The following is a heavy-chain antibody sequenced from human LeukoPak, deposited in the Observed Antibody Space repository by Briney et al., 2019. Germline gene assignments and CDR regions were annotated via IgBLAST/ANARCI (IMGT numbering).Heavy chain of an antibody. D-gene: IGHD3-10*01. CDR1: GGTFSSYA. Sequence: ASVKVSCKASGGTFSSYAISWVRQAPGQGLEWMGGIIPIFGTANYAQKFQGRVTITTDESTSTAYMELSSLRAEDTAVYYCASSITILRGVVRYFDYWGQGTLVTVSS. CDR3: ASSITILRGVVRYFDY. CDR2: IIPIFGTA. J-gene: IGHJ4*02. V-gene: IGHV1-69*05.